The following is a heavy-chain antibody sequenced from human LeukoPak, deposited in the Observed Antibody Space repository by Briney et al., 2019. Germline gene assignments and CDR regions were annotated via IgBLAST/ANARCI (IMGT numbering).Heavy chain of an antibody. V-gene: IGHV3-7*03. CDR3: AKGGIAVAGTEKYFDY. D-gene: IGHD6-19*01. CDR2: IKQDGSEK. CDR1: GFTFSSYW. J-gene: IGHJ4*02. Sequence: GGSLRLSCAASGFTFSSYWMSWVRQAPGKGLEWVANIKQDGSEKYYVDSVKGRFTISRDNAKNSLYLQMNSLRAEDTALYYCAKGGIAVAGTEKYFDYWGQGTLVTVSS.